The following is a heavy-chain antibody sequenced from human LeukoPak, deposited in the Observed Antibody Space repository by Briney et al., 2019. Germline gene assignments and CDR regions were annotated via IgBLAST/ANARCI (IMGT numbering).Heavy chain of an antibody. CDR3: ARESITMVRGPTQDYYYYMDV. CDR2: ITSSSSYI. CDR1: GFTFSRYT. D-gene: IGHD3-10*01. Sequence: PGGSLRLSCAASGFTFSRYTMNWVRQAPGKGLEWVSSITSSSSYIYYADSVKGRFTISRDNAKKSLYLQMNSLRAEDTAVYYCARESITMVRGPTQDYYYYMDVWGKGTTVTISS. J-gene: IGHJ6*03. V-gene: IGHV3-21*01.